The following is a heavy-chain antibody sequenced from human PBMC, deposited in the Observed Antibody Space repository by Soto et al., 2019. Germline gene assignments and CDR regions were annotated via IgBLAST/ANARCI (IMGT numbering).Heavy chain of an antibody. D-gene: IGHD4-4*01. CDR3: ARDFRTPPSNWFHP. J-gene: IGHJ5*02. Sequence: PGGSLRLSCAASGFTFSSYGFHWVRQTPGKGLEWVAFISYHGRERQYGDSVKGRLTISRDNSRNTVYMQMDGLRPDDTATYYCARDFRTPPSNWFHPWGQGTLVTVSS. V-gene: IGHV3-30*04. CDR1: GFTFSSYG. CDR2: ISYHGRER.